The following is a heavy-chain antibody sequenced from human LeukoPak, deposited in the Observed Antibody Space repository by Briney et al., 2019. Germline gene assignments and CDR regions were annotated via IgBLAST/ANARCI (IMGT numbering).Heavy chain of an antibody. CDR1: GGSISSYY. CDR3: ARGQGDCSGGSCYYYFDY. V-gene: IGHV4-59*01. Sequence: SETLSLTCTVSGGSISSYYWSWIRQPPGKGLEWIGYIYYSGCTNYNPSLKSRVTISVDTSKNQFSLKLSSVTAADTAVYYCARGQGDCSGGSCYYYFDYWGQGTLVTVSS. CDR2: IYYSGCT. D-gene: IGHD2-15*01. J-gene: IGHJ4*02.